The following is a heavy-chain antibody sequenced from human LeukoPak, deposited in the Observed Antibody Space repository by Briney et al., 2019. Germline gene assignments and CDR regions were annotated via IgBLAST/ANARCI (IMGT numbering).Heavy chain of an antibody. CDR1: GFTFSTYA. Sequence: PGGSLRLSCAASGFTFSTYAMSWVRQAPGKGLEWVSDIRRSGTSTYYAGSVKGRFTISRDNSKNTLYLQMDSLRAEDTAVYYCAKSAGSGKFGPFDVWGQGTMVTVSS. CDR3: AKSAGSGKFGPFDV. CDR2: IRRSGTST. J-gene: IGHJ3*01. V-gene: IGHV3-23*01. D-gene: IGHD3-10*01.